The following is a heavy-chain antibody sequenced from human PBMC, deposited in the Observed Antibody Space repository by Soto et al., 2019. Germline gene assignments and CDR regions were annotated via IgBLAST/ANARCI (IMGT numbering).Heavy chain of an antibody. J-gene: IGHJ4*02. CDR1: GFTFSSYA. Sequence: GGSLRLSCAASGFTFSSYAMSWVRQAPGKGLEWVSAISDGGGSTYYADSVKGRFTISRDNSKNKLYLQMNSLYHCAKDTAMAPYYFDYCAQRTLVTVSS. CDR2: ISDGGGST. CDR3: PYYFDY. D-gene: IGHD5-18*01. V-gene: IGHV3-23*01.